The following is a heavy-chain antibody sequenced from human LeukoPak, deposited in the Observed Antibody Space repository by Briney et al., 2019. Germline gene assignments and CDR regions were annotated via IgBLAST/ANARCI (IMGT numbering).Heavy chain of an antibody. CDR1: GGSISSSSYY. CDR2: IYYSGST. CDR3: AALLYSSGWYDDAFDI. J-gene: IGHJ3*02. D-gene: IGHD6-19*01. Sequence: SETLSLTCTVSGGSISSSSYYWGWIRQPPGKGLEWIGSIYYSGSTYYNPSLKSRVTISVDTSKNQFSLKLSSVTAADTAVYYCAALLYSSGWYDDAFDIWGQGTMVTVSS. V-gene: IGHV4-39*01.